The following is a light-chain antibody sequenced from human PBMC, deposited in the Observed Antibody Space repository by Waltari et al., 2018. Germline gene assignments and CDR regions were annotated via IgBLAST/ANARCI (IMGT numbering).Light chain of an antibody. J-gene: IGKJ1*01. Sequence: DIQMTQSPSTLSASVGDKVTITCRASQSISSRLAWYQQKPGKAPKFLIYRASDLESGVPSRFSGSGSGTEFTLTITGLQPEDFATYHCQQYDTYSRTFCQGTRIEV. CDR2: RAS. CDR1: QSISSR. CDR3: QQYDTYSRT. V-gene: IGKV1-5*03.